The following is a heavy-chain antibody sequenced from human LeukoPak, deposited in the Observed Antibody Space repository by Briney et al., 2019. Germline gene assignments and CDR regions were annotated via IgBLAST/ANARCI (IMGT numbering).Heavy chain of an antibody. J-gene: IGHJ3*02. CDR2: IYNSGSA. CDR3: ARGTVTTSMKAFDI. D-gene: IGHD4-17*01. CDR1: GGSISSYY. Sequence: PSETLSLTCTVSGGSISSYYWSWIRQPPGKGLEWIGYIYNSGSANYNPSLRSRVIILVDTSKNQFSLKLSSVTAADTAVYYCARGTVTTSMKAFDIWGQGTMVTVSS. V-gene: IGHV4-59*08.